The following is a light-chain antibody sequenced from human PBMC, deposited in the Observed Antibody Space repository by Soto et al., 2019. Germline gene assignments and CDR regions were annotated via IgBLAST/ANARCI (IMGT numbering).Light chain of an antibody. V-gene: IGKV1-33*01. Sequence: DIQMTQSPSALSASVGDRGTITCPASQDISDVLNWYQQQPGKAPKVLIYDASKLQTGVPSRFSGRGSGKDFTFTISSLQPDDSGTYYCQQFYDLPITFGQGTRLEIK. CDR2: DAS. J-gene: IGKJ5*01. CDR1: QDISDV. CDR3: QQFYDLPIT.